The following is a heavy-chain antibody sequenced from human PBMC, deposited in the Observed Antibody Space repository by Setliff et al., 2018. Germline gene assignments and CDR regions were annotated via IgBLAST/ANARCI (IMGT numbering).Heavy chain of an antibody. J-gene: IGHJ4*02. V-gene: IGHV4-61*05. Sequence: SETLSLTCTVSGASITNINYYWGWFRQPPGKGLEFIGYVFYNGAAKYDPSLKSRVTMSVDTSKTQFSLKLNSMTTADTAVYYCARGGTYRYFDYWGQGALVTVSS. CDR2: VFYNGAA. CDR3: ARGGTYRYFDY. CDR1: GASITNINYY.